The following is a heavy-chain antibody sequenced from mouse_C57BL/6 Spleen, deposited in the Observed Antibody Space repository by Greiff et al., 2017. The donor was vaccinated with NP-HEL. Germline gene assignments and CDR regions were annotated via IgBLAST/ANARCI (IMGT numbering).Heavy chain of an antibody. CDR1: GYTFTSYW. CDR2: INPSSGYT. CDR3: ARSDDYEWFAY. V-gene: IGHV1-7*01. Sequence: VQLQQSGAELANPGASVKLSCKASGYTFTSYWMHWVNQRPGQGLEWIGYINPSSGYTKSNQKFKDKATLTADKSSSTAYMQLSSLTYEDSAVYYCARSDDYEWFAYWGQGTLVTVSA. J-gene: IGHJ3*01. D-gene: IGHD2-4*01.